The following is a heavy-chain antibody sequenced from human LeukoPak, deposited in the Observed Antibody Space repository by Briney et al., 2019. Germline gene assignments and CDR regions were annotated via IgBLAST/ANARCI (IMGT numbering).Heavy chain of an antibody. J-gene: IGHJ6*04. CDR1: GGSISGYY. D-gene: IGHD3-10*01. V-gene: IGHV4-59*01. Sequence: SETLSLICTVSGGSISGYYWSWTRQPPGKGLEWIGYIYYSGSTNYNPSLKSRVTISVDTSKNQFSLKLSSVTAADTAVYYCAVGGTYGSGSYYYYYGMDVWGKGTTVTVSS. CDR2: IYYSGST. CDR3: AVGGTYGSGSYYYYYGMDV.